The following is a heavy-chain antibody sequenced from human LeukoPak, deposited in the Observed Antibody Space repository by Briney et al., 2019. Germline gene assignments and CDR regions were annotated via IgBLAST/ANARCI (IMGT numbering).Heavy chain of an antibody. CDR2: ISGSGGST. CDR3: AKGRWLQFGTSYFDY. J-gene: IGHJ4*02. D-gene: IGHD5-24*01. CDR1: GFTFSSYA. Sequence: GGSLRLSCAASGFTFSSYAMNWVRQAPGKGLEWASAISGSGGSTYYADSVKGRFTISRDNSKNTLFLQMDSLRAEDTAVYYCAKGRWLQFGTSYFDYWGQGTLVTVSS. V-gene: IGHV3-23*01.